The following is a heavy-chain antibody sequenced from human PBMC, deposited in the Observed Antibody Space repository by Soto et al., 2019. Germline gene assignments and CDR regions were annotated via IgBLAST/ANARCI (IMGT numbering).Heavy chain of an antibody. CDR3: ARVIAAAGIDYYYYGMDV. CDR1: GGTFSSYA. Sequence: QVQLVQSGAEVKKPGSSVKVSCKASGGTFSSYAISWVRQAPGQGLEWMGGIIPIFGTANYAQKFQGRVTITADESTRTAYMELSSLRSEDKAVYYCARVIAAAGIDYYYYGMDVWGQGTTVTVSS. D-gene: IGHD6-13*01. CDR2: IIPIFGTA. J-gene: IGHJ6*02. V-gene: IGHV1-69*01.